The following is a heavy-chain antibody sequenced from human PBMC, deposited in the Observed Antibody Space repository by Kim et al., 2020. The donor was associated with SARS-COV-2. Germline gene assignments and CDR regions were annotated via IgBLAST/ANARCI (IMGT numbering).Heavy chain of an antibody. CDR1: GFTFDDYA. CDR2: ISWNSGSI. Sequence: GGSLRLSCAASGFTFDDYAMHWVRQAPGKGLEWVSGISWNSGSIGYADSVKGRFTISRDNAKNSLFLQMSSLRAEATALYYCSKAGDYDYLWGSYRYDY. CDR3: SKAGDYDYLWGSYRYDY. J-gene: IGHJ6*01. D-gene: IGHD3-16*02. V-gene: IGHV3-9*01.